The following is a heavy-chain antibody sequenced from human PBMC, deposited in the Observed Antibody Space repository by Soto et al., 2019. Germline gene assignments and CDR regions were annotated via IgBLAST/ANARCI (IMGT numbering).Heavy chain of an antibody. J-gene: IGHJ4*02. CDR3: ARLVGLDYGSGSPHFDY. CDR2: IYYSGST. D-gene: IGHD3-10*01. Sequence: PSETLSLTCTVSGGSISSYYWSWIRQPPGKGLEWIGYIYYSGSTNYNPSLKSRVTISVDTSKNQFSLKLSSVTAADTAVYYCARLVGLDYGSGSPHFDYWGQGTLVTVSS. V-gene: IGHV4-59*08. CDR1: GGSISSYY.